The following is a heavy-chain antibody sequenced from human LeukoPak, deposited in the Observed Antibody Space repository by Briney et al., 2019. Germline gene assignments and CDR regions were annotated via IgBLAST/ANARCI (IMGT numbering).Heavy chain of an antibody. Sequence: GGSLRLSCAASGFTFSSYWMSWVRQAPGKGLEWVANIKQDGSEKYYVDSVKGRFTTSRDNAKNSLYLQMNSLRAEDTAVYYCARVEGRYCSSTSCYVGTIDYWGQGTLVTVSS. CDR3: ARVEGRYCSSTSCYVGTIDY. V-gene: IGHV3-7*01. CDR1: GFTFSSYW. D-gene: IGHD2-2*01. J-gene: IGHJ4*02. CDR2: IKQDGSEK.